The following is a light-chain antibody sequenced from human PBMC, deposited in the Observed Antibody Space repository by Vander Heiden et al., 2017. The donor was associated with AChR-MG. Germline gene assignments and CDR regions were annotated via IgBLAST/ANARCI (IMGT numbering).Light chain of an antibody. CDR1: QSISSY. Sequence: DIQMTQSPSSLSASVGDRVTITCRASQSISSYLNWYQQKPGNAPKLLIYAASSLQSGVPSRFSGSGSGTDFTLTISSLQPEDFATYYCQQSDSTPLFTFGPGTKVDIK. V-gene: IGKV1-39*01. CDR3: QQSDSTPLFT. CDR2: AAS. J-gene: IGKJ3*01.